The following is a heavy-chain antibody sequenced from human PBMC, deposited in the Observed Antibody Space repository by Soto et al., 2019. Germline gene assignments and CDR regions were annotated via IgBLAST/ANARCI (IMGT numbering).Heavy chain of an antibody. Sequence: PRSSLRLSCAASGFTFSNYAMRWVRQAPGKGLEWVSAISGSGGSTYYADSVKVRFTISRDNSKNTLYLQMKSLRAEDTAVYYCAKLGQLDYWGQGSLDSVTS. J-gene: IGHJ4*02. D-gene: IGHD1-1*01. CDR1: GFTFSNYA. CDR3: AKLGQLDY. CDR2: ISGSGGST. V-gene: IGHV3-23*01.